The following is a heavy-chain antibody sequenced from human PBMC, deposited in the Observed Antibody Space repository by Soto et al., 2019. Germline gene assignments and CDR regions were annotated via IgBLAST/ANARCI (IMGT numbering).Heavy chain of an antibody. J-gene: IGHJ4*02. D-gene: IGHD2-15*01. Sequence: QVQLQQWGAGLLKPSETLSLTCAVYGGSFSGYYWSWIRQPPGKGLEWIGEINHSGSTNYNPSLKRRVTISVDTSKNQCSLKLSSVTAADTAVYYCARPNLGYCSGGSCYSDYWGQGTLVTVSS. V-gene: IGHV4-34*01. CDR1: GGSFSGYY. CDR3: ARPNLGYCSGGSCYSDY. CDR2: INHSGST.